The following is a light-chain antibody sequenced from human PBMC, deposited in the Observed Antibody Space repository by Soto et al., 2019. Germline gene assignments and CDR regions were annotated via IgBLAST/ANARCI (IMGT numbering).Light chain of an antibody. CDR1: QSVSSN. Sequence: EIVMTQSPATLSVSPGERATLSCRASQSVSSNLAWYQQKPGQAPRLLMYGASTRATGIPHRFSGSGSGTEFTLTISSLQSEDFAVYYCQQHNNWPPWTFGQGTKVEIK. V-gene: IGKV3-15*01. CDR2: GAS. J-gene: IGKJ1*01. CDR3: QQHNNWPPWT.